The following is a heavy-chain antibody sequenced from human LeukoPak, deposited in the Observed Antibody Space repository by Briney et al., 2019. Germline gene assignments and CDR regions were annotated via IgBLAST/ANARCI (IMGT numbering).Heavy chain of an antibody. D-gene: IGHD6-19*01. CDR1: GGSFSGYY. CDR3: ARGPYSSGCDY. CDR2: INHSGST. Sequence: SETLSLNCAVYGGSFSGYYWSWIRHPPGKGLEWIGEINHSGSTNYNPSLKSRVTISVDTSKHQFSLKLSSVTAADTAVYYCARGPYSSGCDYWGQGTLVTVSS. V-gene: IGHV4-34*01. J-gene: IGHJ4*02.